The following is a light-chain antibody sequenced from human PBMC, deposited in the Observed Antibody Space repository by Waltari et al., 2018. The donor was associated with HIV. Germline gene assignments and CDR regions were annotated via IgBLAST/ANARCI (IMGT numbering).Light chain of an antibody. CDR1: QDIKRY. V-gene: IGKV1-33*01. J-gene: IGKJ2*01. Sequence: DIQMTQSPSSLSASVGDRVTITCQASQDIKRYLNWYQQKPGKSPKLLIYDASDLETGVPPRFSGRGSWTDFTFTITNLQPEDFATYYCQQYETLPPMYTFGQGTKLEIK. CDR3: QQYETLPPMYT. CDR2: DAS.